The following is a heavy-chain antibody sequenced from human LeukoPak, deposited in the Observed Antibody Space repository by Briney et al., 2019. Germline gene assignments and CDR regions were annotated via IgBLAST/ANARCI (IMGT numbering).Heavy chain of an antibody. J-gene: IGHJ4*02. V-gene: IGHV4-39*07. CDR1: GGSISSTNDY. CDR2: VYYTGLT. CDR3: ARGGWYSSSWSFDY. D-gene: IGHD6-13*01. Sequence: PSETLSLTCSVSGGSISSTNDYWGWIRQPPGKGLEWIVSVYYTGLTYYNPSLESRVTVSVDTSKNQFFLRLSSVTAADTAVYYCARGGWYSSSWSFDYWGQGTLVTVSS.